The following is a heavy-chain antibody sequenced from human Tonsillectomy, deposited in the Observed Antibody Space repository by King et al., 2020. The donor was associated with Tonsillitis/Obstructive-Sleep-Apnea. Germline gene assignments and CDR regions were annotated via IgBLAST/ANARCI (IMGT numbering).Heavy chain of an antibody. CDR2: ISYSGST. Sequence: LQLQESGPGLVKPSETLSLTCTVSGGSIGSGNFHWGWIRQSPGKGLEWIGTISYSGSTYYKPSLKSRVTISVDTSKTQFSLKLTSVTAADTTIYYCARQLGSSGGKPSEFDYWGQGTRVAVSS. V-gene: IGHV4-39*01. CDR1: GGSIGSGNFH. J-gene: IGHJ4*02. D-gene: IGHD6-19*01. CDR3: ARQLGSSGGKPSEFDY.